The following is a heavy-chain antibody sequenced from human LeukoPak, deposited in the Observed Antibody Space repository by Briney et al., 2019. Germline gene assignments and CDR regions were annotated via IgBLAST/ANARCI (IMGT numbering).Heavy chain of an antibody. D-gene: IGHD6-6*01. J-gene: IGHJ4*02. CDR1: GFTFSSYA. V-gene: IGHV3-30*01. CDR3: ARDPLDEYSSSSGLGY. Sequence: PGRSLRLSCAASGFTFSSYAMHWVRQAPGKELEWVAVISYDGSNKYYADSVKGRFTISRDNSKNTLYLQMNSLRAEDTAVYYCARDPLDEYSSSSGLGYWGQGTLVTVSS. CDR2: ISYDGSNK.